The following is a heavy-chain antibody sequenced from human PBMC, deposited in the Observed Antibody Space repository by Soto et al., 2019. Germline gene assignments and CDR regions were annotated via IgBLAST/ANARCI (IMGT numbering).Heavy chain of an antibody. CDR2: IYYSGST. CDR3: ARDDYGDYMGY. D-gene: IGHD3-16*01. Sequence: PSETLSLTCTVSGGSISSYYWSWIRQPPGKGLEWIGYIYYSGSTNYNPSLKSRVTISVDTSKNQFSLKLSSVTAADTAVYYCARDDYGDYMGYWGQGTLVTVSS. V-gene: IGHV4-59*01. CDR1: GGSISSYY. J-gene: IGHJ4*02.